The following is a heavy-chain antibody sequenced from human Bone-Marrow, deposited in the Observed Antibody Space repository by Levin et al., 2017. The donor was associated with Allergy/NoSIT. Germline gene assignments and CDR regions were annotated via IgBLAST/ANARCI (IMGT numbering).Heavy chain of an antibody. V-gene: IGHV3-23*01. Sequence: GGSLRLSCAVSGFTFSKFAMSWVRQAPGKGLEWVSSASVGSTFYAESVEGRFTISRDNSKNKVYLQMNSLRAEDSAIYYCAKDLGHGYGYWFFDLWGRGTRVTVSS. J-gene: IGHJ2*01. CDR2: ASVGST. CDR1: GFTFSKFA. D-gene: IGHD5-18*01. CDR3: AKDLGHGYGYWFFDL.